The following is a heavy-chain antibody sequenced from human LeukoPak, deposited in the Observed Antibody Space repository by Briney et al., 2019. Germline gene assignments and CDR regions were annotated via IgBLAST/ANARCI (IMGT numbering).Heavy chain of an antibody. D-gene: IGHD6-13*01. Sequence: VKVSCKVSGYTLTELSMHWVRQAPGNGLEWMGGFDPEDGETIYAQKFQGRVTMTEDTSTDTAYMELSSLRSEDTAMYYCATGLWAAAVGSQYDDYWGQGTLVTVSS. V-gene: IGHV1-24*01. CDR1: GYTLTELS. CDR2: FDPEDGET. CDR3: ATGLWAAAVGSQYDDY. J-gene: IGHJ4*02.